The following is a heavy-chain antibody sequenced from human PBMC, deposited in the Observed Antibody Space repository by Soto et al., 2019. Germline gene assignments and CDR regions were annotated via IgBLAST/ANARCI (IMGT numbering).Heavy chain of an antibody. CDR3: ARAQRIQLWASGMDV. Sequence: SVKVSCKASGGTFSSYAISWVRQAPGQGLEWMGGIIPIFGTANYAQKFQGRVTITADESTSTAYMELSSLRSEDTAVYYCARAQRIQLWASGMDVWGQGTTVTVSS. CDR1: GGTFSSYA. J-gene: IGHJ6*02. D-gene: IGHD5-18*01. V-gene: IGHV1-69*13. CDR2: IIPIFGTA.